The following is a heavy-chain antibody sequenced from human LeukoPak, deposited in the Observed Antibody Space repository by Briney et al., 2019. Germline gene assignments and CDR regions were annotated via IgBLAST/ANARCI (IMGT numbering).Heavy chain of an antibody. CDR2: INHSGTT. J-gene: IGHJ4*02. CDR1: GEFFSGYY. Sequence: SETLSLTCGVHGEFFSGYYWSWIRQPPGKGLEWIGDINHSGTTKYNPSLKSRVTISIDTSKNQFSLRVNSVTAADTAVYYCARLPLGAFGEVLNFDYWGQGSLVTVSP. V-gene: IGHV4-34*01. CDR3: ARLPLGAFGEVLNFDY. D-gene: IGHD3-10*01.